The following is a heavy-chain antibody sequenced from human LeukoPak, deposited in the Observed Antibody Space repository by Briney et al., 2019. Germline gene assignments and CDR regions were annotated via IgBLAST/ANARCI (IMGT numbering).Heavy chain of an antibody. D-gene: IGHD2-8*01. CDR2: IYYSGST. Sequence: SETLSLTCTVSGGSISSYHWSWIRQPPGKGLEWIGYIYYSGSTNYNPSLKSRVTISVDTSKNQFSLKLSSVTAADTAVYYCARETYYYFDYWGQGTLVTVSS. V-gene: IGHV4-59*01. CDR1: GGSISSYH. CDR3: ARETYYYFDY. J-gene: IGHJ4*02.